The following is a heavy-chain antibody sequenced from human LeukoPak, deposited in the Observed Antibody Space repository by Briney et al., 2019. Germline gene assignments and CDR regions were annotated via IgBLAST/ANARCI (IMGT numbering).Heavy chain of an antibody. D-gene: IGHD3-16*01. CDR1: GGSISSSSHY. J-gene: IGHJ5*02. Sequence: PSETLSLTCTVSGGSISSSSHYWGWVRQPPGKGLEWIGSIFYSGSTYYSPSLKSRVTMSVDTSKNQFSLKLSSVTAADTAVYYCARGDPLLMGARWFDPWGQGTLVTVSS. V-gene: IGHV4-39*07. CDR2: IFYSGST. CDR3: ARGDPLLMGARWFDP.